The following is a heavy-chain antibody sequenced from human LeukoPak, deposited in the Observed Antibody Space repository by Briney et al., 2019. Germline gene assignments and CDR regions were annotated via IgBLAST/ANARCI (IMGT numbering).Heavy chain of an antibody. D-gene: IGHD6-19*01. V-gene: IGHV4-31*03. CDR1: GGSISSGVYY. J-gene: IGHJ5*02. Sequence: SQTLSLTCTVSGGSISSGVYYWSWIRQHPGKGLEWIGYIYYSGSTYYNPSLKSRVTISVDTSKNQFSLKLSSLTAADTAVYYCSRRRTRPSIAVGGNWFDPLGQGNLVNGSS. CDR2: IYYSGST. CDR3: SRRRTRPSIAVGGNWFDP.